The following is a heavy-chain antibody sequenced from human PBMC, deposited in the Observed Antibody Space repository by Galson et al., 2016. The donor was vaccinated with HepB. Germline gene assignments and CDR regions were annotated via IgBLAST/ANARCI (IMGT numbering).Heavy chain of an antibody. J-gene: IGHJ6*02. CDR3: AEGGVPAVYYYYYGMDV. CDR2: ISGSGGST. D-gene: IGHD2-2*01. Sequence: SLRLSCAVSGFTFNSYAMTWVRQAPGKGLEWVSGISGSGGSTYYADSVKGRFTISRDNSKNTLYLQMNSLRAEDTAVYYCAEGGVPAVYYYYYGMDVWGQGTTVTVSS. CDR1: GFTFNSYA. V-gene: IGHV3-23*01.